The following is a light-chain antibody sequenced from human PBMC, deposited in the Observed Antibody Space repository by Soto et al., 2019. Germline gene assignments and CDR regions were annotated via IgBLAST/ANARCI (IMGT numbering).Light chain of an antibody. Sequence: QSVLTQPPSVSGAPGQRVTISCTGSSSNIGAGYDVHWYQQLPGTAPKVLIYGNSNRPSGVPDRFSGSKSGTSASLAITGLQAEDEADYYCQSYDSSLSGYVVFGGGTQVTVL. CDR1: SSNIGAGYD. CDR3: QSYDSSLSGYVV. CDR2: GNS. J-gene: IGLJ2*01. V-gene: IGLV1-40*01.